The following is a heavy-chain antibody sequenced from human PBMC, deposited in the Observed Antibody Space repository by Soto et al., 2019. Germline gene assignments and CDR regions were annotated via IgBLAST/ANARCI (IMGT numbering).Heavy chain of an antibody. D-gene: IGHD3-22*01. CDR3: VRKKVVAPFDY. V-gene: IGHV4-30-4*01. Sequence: PSETLSLTCTVSGGSISSGDYYWSWIRQPPGKGLEWIGCIYYSGSTSYNPSLKSRVTISVDTSKNQFSLNLSSVTAADTAVYYCVRKKVVAPFDYWGQGTLVTVS. CDR2: IYYSGST. J-gene: IGHJ4*02. CDR1: GGSISSGDYY.